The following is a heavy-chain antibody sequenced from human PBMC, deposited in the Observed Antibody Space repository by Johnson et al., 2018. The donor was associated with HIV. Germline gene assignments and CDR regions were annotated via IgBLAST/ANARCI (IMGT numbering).Heavy chain of an antibody. CDR2: IRSGDTTI. CDR1: GFTFSDYY. D-gene: IGHD3-22*01. V-gene: IGHV3-11*04. J-gene: IGHJ3*01. Sequence: QVQLVESGGGLVKPGGSLRLSCAASGFTFSDYYMSWIRQAPGKGLECLSYIRSGDTTIYYADSVKGRFTISRDNAKNSLYLVMNSLRAEDTAVYYCARKGSSGFGGIDAFDVWGQGTMVTVSS. CDR3: ARKGSSGFGGIDAFDV.